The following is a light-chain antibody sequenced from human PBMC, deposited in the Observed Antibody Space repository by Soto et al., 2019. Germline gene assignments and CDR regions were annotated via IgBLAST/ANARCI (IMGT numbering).Light chain of an antibody. CDR1: SGDVGSYNL. J-gene: IGLJ1*01. V-gene: IGLV2-23*02. CDR2: EVT. Sequence: QSALTQPASVSGSPGQSITIPCTGTSGDVGSYNLVSWYQQHPGKAPKLMIYEVTERPSGVSNRFSGSKSGNTASLTISGLQPEDEADYYCCSYAGNSEVFGTGTTLTVL. CDR3: CSYAGNSEV.